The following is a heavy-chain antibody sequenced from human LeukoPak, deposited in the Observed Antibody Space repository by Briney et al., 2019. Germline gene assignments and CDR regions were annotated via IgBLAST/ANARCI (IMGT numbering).Heavy chain of an antibody. J-gene: IGHJ6*02. CDR1: GFGFSNSD. CDR2: IRYDGSNK. CDR3: VKEIRRNYFYGMDV. V-gene: IGHV3-30*02. Sequence: PGGSLRLSCAASGFGFSNSDMHWVRQAPGKGLEWVAFIRYDGSNKYYEDSVKGRLTISRDNAKNTLFLRMYSLRPEDTAVYYCVKEIRRNYFYGMDVWGQGTSVTVSS.